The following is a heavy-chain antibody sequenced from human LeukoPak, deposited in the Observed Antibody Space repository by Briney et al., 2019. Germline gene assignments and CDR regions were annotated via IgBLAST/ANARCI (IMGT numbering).Heavy chain of an antibody. D-gene: IGHD6-13*01. CDR2: IYDSGST. J-gene: IGHJ3*02. CDR3: ARYGSSWYDPPPDAFDI. V-gene: IGHV4-30-2*01. CDR1: GGSISSGGYA. Sequence: SETLSLTCAVSGGSISSGGYAWSWIRQPPGKGLEWIGYIYDSGSTYYNPSLKSRVTMSVDTSKNQFSLKLSSVTAADTAVYYCARYGSSWYDPPPDAFDIWGQGTMVTVSS.